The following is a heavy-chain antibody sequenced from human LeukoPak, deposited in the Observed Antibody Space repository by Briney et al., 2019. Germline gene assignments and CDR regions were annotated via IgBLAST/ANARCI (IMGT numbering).Heavy chain of an antibody. V-gene: IGHV3-48*03. J-gene: IGHJ6*02. CDR2: ISSSGSTI. D-gene: IGHD3-3*01. CDR3: ARDYDFWSGYPSLYYYYYGMDV. Sequence: GGSLGLSCAASGFTFSSYEMNWVRPAPGKGLEWVSYISSSGSTIYYADSVKGRFTISRDNAKNSLYLQMNSLRAEDTAVYYCARDYDFWSGYPSLYYYYYGMDVWGQGTTVTVSS. CDR1: GFTFSSYE.